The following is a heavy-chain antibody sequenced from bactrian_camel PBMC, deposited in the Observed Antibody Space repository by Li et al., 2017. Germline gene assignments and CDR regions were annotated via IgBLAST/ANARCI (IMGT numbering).Heavy chain of an antibody. CDR2: IDGDGGA. V-gene: IGHV3S42*01. CDR1: GYTFSSFC. CDR3: AAEILYGGDDCTDEYDD. Sequence: DVQLVESGGSSVQAGGSLRLSCRYSGYTFSSFCMGWFRQAPGQEREGVAAIDGDGGASYADSVKGRFTVSVDAAKNTLYLQMNSLKPEDTGMYYCAAEILYGGDDCTDEYDDWGQGTQVTVS. J-gene: IGHJ4*01. D-gene: IGHD6*01.